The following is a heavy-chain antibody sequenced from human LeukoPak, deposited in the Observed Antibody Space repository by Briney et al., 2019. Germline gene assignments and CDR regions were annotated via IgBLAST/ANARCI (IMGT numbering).Heavy chain of an antibody. D-gene: IGHD3-10*01. CDR3: ARASSRVRGVIDYFDY. Sequence: GASVKVSCNASGYILTAYFIHWVRQAPGQGLEWMGWINPNSGGTNFAQKFQGRVTMTRDTSISTAFMELSTLTSDDTAVYYCARASSRVRGVIDYFDYWGQGTLVTVSS. CDR2: INPNSGGT. J-gene: IGHJ4*02. V-gene: IGHV1-2*02. CDR1: GYILTAYF.